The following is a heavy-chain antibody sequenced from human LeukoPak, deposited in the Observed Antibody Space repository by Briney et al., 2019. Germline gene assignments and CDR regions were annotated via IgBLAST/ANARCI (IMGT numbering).Heavy chain of an antibody. CDR2: ISGSGGST. Sequence: PGGSLRLSCAASGFTFSSYAMSWVRQAPGKGLEWVSAISGSGGSTYHADSVKGRFTISRDNSKNTLYLQMNSLRAEDTAVYYCSYYYDSSGYYYFDYWGQGTLVTVSS. D-gene: IGHD3-22*01. V-gene: IGHV3-23*01. CDR3: SYYYDSSGYYYFDY. J-gene: IGHJ4*02. CDR1: GFTFSSYA.